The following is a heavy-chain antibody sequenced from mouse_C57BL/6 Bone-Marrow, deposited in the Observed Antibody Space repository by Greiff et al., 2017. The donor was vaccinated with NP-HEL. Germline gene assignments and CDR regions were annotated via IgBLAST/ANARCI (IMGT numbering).Heavy chain of an antibody. CDR2: INPGSGGN. J-gene: IGHJ1*03. Sequence: QVQLQQSGAELVRPGTSVKVSCKASGYAFTNYLIEWVKQRPGQGLEWIGVINPGSGGNNYNEKFKGKATLTADKSSSTAYMQLNSLTSEDSAVYFCARELRWYFDVWGTGTTVTVSS. D-gene: IGHD1-1*01. CDR1: GYAFTNYL. V-gene: IGHV1-54*01. CDR3: ARELRWYFDV.